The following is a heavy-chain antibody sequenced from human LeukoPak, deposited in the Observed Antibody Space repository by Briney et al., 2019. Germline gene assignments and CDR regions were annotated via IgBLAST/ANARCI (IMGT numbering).Heavy chain of an antibody. V-gene: IGHV4-59*08. CDR1: GGFISLYY. CDR3: ARSPDSSDYYFYFDY. Sequence: SETLSLTCIVSGGFISLYYWSWIRQPAGKGLEWNGYVDYRGTTNYNPSLTSRVTISVDTSKNQLSLRVTSVTAADTAVYYCARSPDSSDYYFYFDYWGQGNLVPVSS. CDR2: VDYRGTT. D-gene: IGHD3-22*01. J-gene: IGHJ4*02.